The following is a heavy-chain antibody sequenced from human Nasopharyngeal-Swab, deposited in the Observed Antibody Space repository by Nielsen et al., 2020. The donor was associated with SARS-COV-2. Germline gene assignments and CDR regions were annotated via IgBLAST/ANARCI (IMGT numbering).Heavy chain of an antibody. CDR2: ISSSSSYI. D-gene: IGHD4-11*01. V-gene: IGHV3-21*01. CDR1: GFTFSGYE. J-gene: IGHJ6*04. CDR3: ARDGYSNPLGDV. Sequence: GGSLRLSCAASGFTFSGYEMNWVRQAPGKGLEWVSSISSSSSYIYYADSVKGRFTISRDNAKNSLYLQMNSLRAEDTAVYYCARDGYSNPLGDVWGKGTTVTVSS.